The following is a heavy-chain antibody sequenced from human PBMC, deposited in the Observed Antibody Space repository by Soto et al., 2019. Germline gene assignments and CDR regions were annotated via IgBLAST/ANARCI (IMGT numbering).Heavy chain of an antibody. CDR3: GRDRRYHDFWSGYPTAIDY. J-gene: IGHJ4*02. CDR2: IWYDGSNK. D-gene: IGHD3-3*01. CDR1: GFTFSSYG. V-gene: IGHV3-33*01. Sequence: PGGSLRLSCAASGFTFSSYGMHWVRQAPGKGLEWVAVIWYDGSNKYYAAFVKGRFTISRDNAKNTLYLQMNSLRAEDTAVYHCGRDRRYHDFWSGYPTAIDYWGQGSLVTVSS.